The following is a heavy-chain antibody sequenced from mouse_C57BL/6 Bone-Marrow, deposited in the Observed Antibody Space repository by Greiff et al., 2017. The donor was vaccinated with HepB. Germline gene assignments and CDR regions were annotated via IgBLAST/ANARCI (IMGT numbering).Heavy chain of an antibody. J-gene: IGHJ1*03. CDR3: ARRGNYGWYFDV. CDR2: IDPEDGET. Sequence: VQLQQSGAELVKPGASVKLSCTASGFNIKDYYMHWVKQRPEQGLEWIGRIDPEDGETKYAPKFQGKATITADTSSSTAYLQLSSLTSEDTAVYYCARRGNYGWYFDVWGTGTTVTVSS. D-gene: IGHD2-1*01. CDR1: GFNIKDYY. V-gene: IGHV14-2*01.